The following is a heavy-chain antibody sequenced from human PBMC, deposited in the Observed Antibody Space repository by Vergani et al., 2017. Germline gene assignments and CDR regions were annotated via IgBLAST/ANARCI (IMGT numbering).Heavy chain of an antibody. Sequence: QVQLVQSGAEVKKPGSSVKVSCKASGGTFSSYTISWVRQAPGQGLEWMGRIIPILGIANYAQKFQGRVTITADKSTSTAYMELSSLRSEDTAVYYCAREPWAGAGSFNYYGMDVWGQGTTVTVSS. CDR2: IIPILGIA. CDR3: AREPWAGAGSFNYYGMDV. J-gene: IGHJ6*02. V-gene: IGHV1-69*08. D-gene: IGHD6-19*01. CDR1: GGTFSSYT.